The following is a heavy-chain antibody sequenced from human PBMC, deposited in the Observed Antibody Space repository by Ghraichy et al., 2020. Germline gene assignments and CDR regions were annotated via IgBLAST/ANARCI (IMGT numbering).Heavy chain of an antibody. CDR1: ALTLSPAR. J-gene: IGHJ3*02. CDR2: IKSKTDGGTT. Sequence: GGSLRLSEPASALTLSPARMCCVVCAPGKELEWVGRIKSKTDGGTTDYAAPVKGKFTISRDDSKNTLYLQMNSLKTEDTAVYYCTTDTLYSYGLPFAFDIWGQG. D-gene: IGHD5-18*01. V-gene: IGHV3-15*01. CDR3: TTDTLYSYGLPFAFDI.